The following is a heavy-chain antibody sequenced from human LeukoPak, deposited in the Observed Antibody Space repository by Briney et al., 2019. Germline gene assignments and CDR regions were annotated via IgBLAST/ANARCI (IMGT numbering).Heavy chain of an antibody. J-gene: IGHJ6*03. D-gene: IGHD2-2*01. V-gene: IGHV3-23*01. Sequence: GGSLRLSCAASGFTFSSYAMSWVRQAPGKGLEWVSAISGSGGSTYYADSVKGRFTISRDNSKNTLYLQMNSLRAEDTAVYYCANGPLCSSTSCYGLYYYMDVWGKGTTVTVSS. CDR1: GFTFSSYA. CDR2: ISGSGGST. CDR3: ANGPLCSSTSCYGLYYYMDV.